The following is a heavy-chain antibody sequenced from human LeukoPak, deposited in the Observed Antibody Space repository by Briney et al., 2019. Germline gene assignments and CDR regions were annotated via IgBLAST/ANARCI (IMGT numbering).Heavy chain of an antibody. V-gene: IGHV3-21*01. CDR1: GFTFSSYS. J-gene: IGHJ6*02. Sequence: GSLRLSCAASGFTFSSYSMNWVRQAPGKGLEWVSSISSSSSYIYYADSVKGRFTISRDNAKNSLYLQMNSLRAEDTAVYYCARGYYDFWSGYFNYYYYGMDVWGQGTTVTVSS. CDR2: ISSSSSYI. D-gene: IGHD3-3*01. CDR3: ARGYYDFWSGYFNYYYYGMDV.